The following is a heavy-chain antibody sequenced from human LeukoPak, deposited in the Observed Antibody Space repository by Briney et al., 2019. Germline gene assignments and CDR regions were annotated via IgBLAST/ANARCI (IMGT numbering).Heavy chain of an antibody. J-gene: IGHJ4*02. CDR1: GGSISSYY. V-gene: IGHV4-59*01. CDR2: IFYSGTT. Sequence: PSETLSLTCTVSGGSISSYYWNWIRQPPGKGLEWIGNIFYSGTTDYNPSLKSRVTISVDTSKNQFSLKLSSVTAADTAVYYCARGVVAAAGRTFDFWGQGTLVTVSS. CDR3: ARGVVAAAGRTFDF. D-gene: IGHD6-13*01.